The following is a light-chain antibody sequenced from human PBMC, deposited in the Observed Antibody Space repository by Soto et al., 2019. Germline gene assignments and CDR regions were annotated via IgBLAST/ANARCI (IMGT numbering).Light chain of an antibody. CDR1: SSDVGGYNY. Sequence: QSVLTQPPSASGSPGQSFTISCTGTSSDVGGYNYVSWYQQHPGKAPKLMIYEVSKRPSGVPDRFSGSKSGNTASLTVSGLQAEDEADYYCSSYAGSNSWVFGGGTKLTVL. V-gene: IGLV2-8*01. CDR2: EVS. CDR3: SSYAGSNSWV. J-gene: IGLJ3*02.